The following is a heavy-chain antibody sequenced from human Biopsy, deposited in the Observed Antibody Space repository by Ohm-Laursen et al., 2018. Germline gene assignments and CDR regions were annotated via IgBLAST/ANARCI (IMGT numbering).Heavy chain of an antibody. J-gene: IGHJ4*02. Sequence: SLRLSCSASGFTVYNNYMTWVRQAPGKGLEWVSLIYSGGDTRYADSVKGRFTIFRDNSKNTLYLQMNSLRADDTAVYYCALAAAQTVTHFDYWGQGTLVTVSS. CDR3: ALAAAQTVTHFDY. D-gene: IGHD4-17*01. CDR2: IYSGGDT. CDR1: GFTVYNNY. V-gene: IGHV3-53*01.